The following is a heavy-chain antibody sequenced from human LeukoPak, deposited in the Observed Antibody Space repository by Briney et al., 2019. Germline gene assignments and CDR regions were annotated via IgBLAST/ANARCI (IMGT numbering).Heavy chain of an antibody. V-gene: IGHV3-73*01. CDR1: GFTFSGSA. J-gene: IGHJ4*02. CDR3: SRILSYGEDQFFDY. Sequence: GGSLRLSCAASGFTFSGSAMHWVCQASGKGLEWVGRIRSKANSYATAYAASVKGRFTISRDDSKNTAYLQMNSLKTEDTAVYYCSRILSYGEDQFFDYWGQGTLVTVSS. CDR2: IRSKANSYAT. D-gene: IGHD4-17*01.